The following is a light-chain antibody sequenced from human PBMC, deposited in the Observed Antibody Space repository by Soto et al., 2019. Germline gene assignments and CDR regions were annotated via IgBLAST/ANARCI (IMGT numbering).Light chain of an antibody. Sequence: EIVLTQSPGTLSLSPGERATLSCRASQSVSSSYLAWYQQKLGQAPRLLIYGASSGATDIPDRFSGSGSGTDFTLTISRLEPEDFAVYYCQQYGSSPRTFGQGTKV. CDR3: QQYGSSPRT. CDR1: QSVSSSY. CDR2: GAS. J-gene: IGKJ1*01. V-gene: IGKV3-20*01.